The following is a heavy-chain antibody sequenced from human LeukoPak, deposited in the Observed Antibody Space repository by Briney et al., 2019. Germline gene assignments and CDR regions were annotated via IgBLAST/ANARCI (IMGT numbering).Heavy chain of an antibody. CDR2: IYYSGST. CDR3: ARTYSNNYYYYMDV. D-gene: IGHD4-11*01. CDR1: GGSISSYY. V-gene: IGHV4-59*08. J-gene: IGHJ6*03. Sequence: SETLSLTCTVSGGSISSYYWSWIRQPPGKGLEWIGYIYYSGSTNYNPSLKSRVTMSVDTSKNQFSLKLSSVTAADTAVYYCARTYSNNYYYYMDVWGKGTTVTVSS.